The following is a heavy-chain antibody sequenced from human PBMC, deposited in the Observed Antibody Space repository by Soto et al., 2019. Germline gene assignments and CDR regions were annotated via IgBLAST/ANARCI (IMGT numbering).Heavy chain of an antibody. CDR1: GGTFSSYA. D-gene: IGHD1-26*01. V-gene: IGHV1-69*06. CDR2: IIPIFGTA. J-gene: IGHJ6*02. Sequence: GASVKVSCKASGGTFSSYATSWVRQAPGQGLEWMGGIIPIFGTANYAQKFQGRVTITADKSTSTAYMELSSLRSEDTAVYYCAGAELADGMDVWGQGTTVTVSS. CDR3: AGAELADGMDV.